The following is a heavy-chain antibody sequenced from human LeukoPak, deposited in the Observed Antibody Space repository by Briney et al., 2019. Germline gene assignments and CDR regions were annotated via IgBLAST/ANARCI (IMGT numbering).Heavy chain of an antibody. Sequence: SETLSLTCTVSGGSISSSTYYWGWIRQSPGKGLESLGYIYYTGSTNYNPSLKSRVTMSVDTSRNQFFLRLSSVTAADTAVYYCARGRNYYDSGRSSFDYWGQGILVTVSS. V-gene: IGHV4-61*05. J-gene: IGHJ4*02. CDR2: IYYTGST. D-gene: IGHD3-10*01. CDR1: GGSISSSTYY. CDR3: ARGRNYYDSGRSSFDY.